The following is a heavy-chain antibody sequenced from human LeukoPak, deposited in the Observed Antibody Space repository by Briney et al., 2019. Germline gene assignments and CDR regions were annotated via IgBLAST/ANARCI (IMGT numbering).Heavy chain of an antibody. Sequence: ASVKVSCKASGYTFTVYYIHWVRQASGQGLEWIGWIYPKNGGTYYAQKFQCRVTMARDTSISTAYMELSGLTSDDTAVYYCMRENWYYDYWGRGTLVTVSS. CDR3: MRENWYYDY. CDR2: IYPKNGGT. V-gene: IGHV1-2*02. D-gene: IGHD1-1*01. CDR1: GYTFTVYY. J-gene: IGHJ4*02.